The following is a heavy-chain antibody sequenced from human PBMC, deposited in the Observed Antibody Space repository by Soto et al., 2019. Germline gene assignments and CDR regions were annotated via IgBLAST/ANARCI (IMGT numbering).Heavy chain of an antibody. Sequence: QVQLVQSGAEVKKPGASVKVSCKASGYTFTSYGISWVRQAPGQGLEWMGWISAYNGNTNYAQKLQGRVTMTTDTATSTAYMELRSLRSDDTAVYYCARDNRIAAAGTTGWFDPWGQGTLVTVSS. D-gene: IGHD6-13*01. CDR1: GYTFTSYG. V-gene: IGHV1-18*01. CDR3: ARDNRIAAAGTTGWFDP. J-gene: IGHJ5*02. CDR2: ISAYNGNT.